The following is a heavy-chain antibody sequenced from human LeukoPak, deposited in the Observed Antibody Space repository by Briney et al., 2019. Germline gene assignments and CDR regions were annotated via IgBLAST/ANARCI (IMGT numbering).Heavy chain of an antibody. J-gene: IGHJ4*02. CDR3: ARAEITMIVVVITTELDY. V-gene: IGHV1-18*01. Sequence: ASVKVSCKASGYTFTSYGISWVRQAPGQGLEWMGWISVYNGNTNYAQKLQGRVTMTTDTSTSTAYMELSRLRSDDTAVYYCARAEITMIVVVITTELDYWGQGTLVTVSS. CDR2: ISVYNGNT. CDR1: GYTFTSYG. D-gene: IGHD3-22*01.